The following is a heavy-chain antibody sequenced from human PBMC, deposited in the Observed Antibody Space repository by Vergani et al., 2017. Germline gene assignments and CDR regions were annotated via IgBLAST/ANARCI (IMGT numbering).Heavy chain of an antibody. CDR2: ISSSSSYI. Sequence: EVQLVESGGGLVKPGGSLRLSCAASGFTFSSYSMNWVRQAPGKGLEWVSSISSSSSYIYYADSVNGRFTISRDNAKNSLYLQMNSLRAEDTAVYYCARDLFLGYDRFDPWGQGTLVTVSS. V-gene: IGHV3-21*01. CDR3: ARDLFLGYDRFDP. CDR1: GFTFSSYS. D-gene: IGHD2-2*01. J-gene: IGHJ5*02.